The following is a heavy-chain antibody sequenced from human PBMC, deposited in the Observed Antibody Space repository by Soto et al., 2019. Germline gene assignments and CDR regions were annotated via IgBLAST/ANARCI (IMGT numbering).Heavy chain of an antibody. CDR3: ARGTLPDRERYFDWNDY. CDR1: GFTVSSNY. V-gene: IGHV3-53*01. Sequence: EVQLVESGGGLIQPGGSLRLSCAASGFTVSSNYMSWVRQAPGKGLEWVSVIYSGGSTYYADSVKGRFTISRDNSKNTLYLQMNSLRAEDTAVYYCARGTLPDRERYFDWNDYWGQGTLVTVSS. D-gene: IGHD3-9*01. J-gene: IGHJ4*02. CDR2: IYSGGST.